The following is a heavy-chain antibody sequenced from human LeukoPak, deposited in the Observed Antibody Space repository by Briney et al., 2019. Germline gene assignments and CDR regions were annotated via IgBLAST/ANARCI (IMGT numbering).Heavy chain of an antibody. D-gene: IGHD6-19*01. V-gene: IGHV4-59*01. Sequence: ASETLSLTCTVSGGSISSYYWSWIRQPPGKGLEWIGYIYYSGSTNYNPSLKSRVTISVDTSKSQFSLKLSSVTAADTAVYYCARVVAVPHYYYYYMDVWGKGTTVTVSS. J-gene: IGHJ6*03. CDR1: GGSISSYY. CDR3: ARVVAVPHYYYYYMDV. CDR2: IYYSGST.